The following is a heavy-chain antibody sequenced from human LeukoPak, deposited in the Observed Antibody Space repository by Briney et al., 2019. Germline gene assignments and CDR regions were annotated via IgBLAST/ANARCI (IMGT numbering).Heavy chain of an antibody. CDR2: IYTSGST. D-gene: IGHD3-22*01. CDR3: ARDAYSYDSSGYYLFDY. Sequence: SETLSLTCTVSGGSISSYYWSWIRQPAGKGLEWIGRIYTSGSTNYNPSLKGRVTMSVDTSKNQFSLKLSSVTAADTAVYYCARDAYSYDSSGYYLFDYWGQGTLVTVSS. V-gene: IGHV4-4*07. CDR1: GGSISSYY. J-gene: IGHJ4*02.